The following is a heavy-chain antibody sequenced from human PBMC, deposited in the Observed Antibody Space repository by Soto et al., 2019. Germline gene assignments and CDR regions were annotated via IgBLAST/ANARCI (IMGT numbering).Heavy chain of an antibody. J-gene: IGHJ6*03. CDR1: GYTFTSYV. CDR3: ARVPPGYYYYYMDV. CDR2: ISAYNGNT. V-gene: IGHV1-18*01. Sequence: GASVKVSCKASGYTFTSYVISWVRHAPGQGLEWMGWISAYNGNTNYAQKLQGRVTMTTDTSTSTAYMELRSLRSDDTAVYYCARVPPGYYYYYMDVWGKGTTVTVSS.